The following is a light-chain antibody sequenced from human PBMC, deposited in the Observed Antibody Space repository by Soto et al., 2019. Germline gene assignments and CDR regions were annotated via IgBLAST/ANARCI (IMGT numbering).Light chain of an antibody. V-gene: IGKV1-39*01. CDR3: HQTSNIPFT. CDR1: QSIRRY. Sequence: DIQTTQSPSSLSASVGDRVTITCRASQSIRRYLNWYQQKQGKAPKLLIYATSTLQSGVPSRFSGSGSGADFTLTISSLQPEDFATYYCHQTSNIPFTFGGGTKVEN. J-gene: IGKJ4*01. CDR2: ATS.